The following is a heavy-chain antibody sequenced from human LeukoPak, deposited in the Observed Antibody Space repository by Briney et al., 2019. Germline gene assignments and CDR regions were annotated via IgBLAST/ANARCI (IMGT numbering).Heavy chain of an antibody. V-gene: IGHV3-30*04. J-gene: IGHJ4*02. CDR2: ISYDGSNK. CDR1: GFTFSSYA. Sequence: GGSLRLSCAASGFTFSSYAMHWVRQAPGKGLEWVAVISYDGSNKYYADSVKGRFTISRDNSKNTLYLQMNSLRAEDTAVYYCAGEYDYVWGSYRPAPFDYWGQGTLVTVSS. CDR3: AGEYDYVWGSYRPAPFDY. D-gene: IGHD3-16*02.